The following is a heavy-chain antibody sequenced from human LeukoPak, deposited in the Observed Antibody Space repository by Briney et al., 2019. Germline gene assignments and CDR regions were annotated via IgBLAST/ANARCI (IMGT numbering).Heavy chain of an antibody. CDR3: ASVQPGYCSGGSCYYFDN. V-gene: IGHV4-61*05. Sequence: SETLSLTCTVSGASISSSTYYWGWIRQPPGKGLEWIGYIYYSGSTNYNPSLKSRVTILVDTSKNQFSLKLSSVTAADMAVYYCASVQPGYCSGGSCYYFDNWGQGTLVTVSS. J-gene: IGHJ4*02. CDR1: GASISSSTYY. CDR2: IYYSGST. D-gene: IGHD2-15*01.